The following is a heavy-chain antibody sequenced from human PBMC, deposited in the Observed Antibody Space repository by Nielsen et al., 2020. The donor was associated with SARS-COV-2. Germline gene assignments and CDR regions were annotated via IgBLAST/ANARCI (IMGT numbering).Heavy chain of an antibody. J-gene: IGHJ3*02. CDR3: ATAVGATSSHDAFDI. V-gene: IGHV4-59*08. Sequence: SETLSPTCTVSGGSIRRYHWPWIRQPPGQGLEWIGYIYYTGSTNYNPSLKSRVTMSVDTSKNQFSLKLRSVTAADTAVYFCATAVGATSSHDAFDIWGQGTMVTVSS. CDR1: GGSIRRYH. D-gene: IGHD1-26*01. CDR2: IYYTGST.